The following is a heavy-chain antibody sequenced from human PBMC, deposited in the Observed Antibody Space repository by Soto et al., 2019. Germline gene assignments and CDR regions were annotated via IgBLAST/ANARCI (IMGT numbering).Heavy chain of an antibody. CDR3: AKDGLVGYGMDV. V-gene: IGHV3-30*18. CDR2: IVYDGSNK. Sequence: QVQLVESGGGVVQPGRSLRLSCAASGFTFSSYGMHWVRQAPGKGLAWVAVIVYDGSNKYYADSVKGRFTISRDNSKNTLYLQMNSLRAEDTAVYYCAKDGLVGYGMDVWGQGTTVTVSS. CDR1: GFTFSSYG. D-gene: IGHD2-2*01. J-gene: IGHJ6*02.